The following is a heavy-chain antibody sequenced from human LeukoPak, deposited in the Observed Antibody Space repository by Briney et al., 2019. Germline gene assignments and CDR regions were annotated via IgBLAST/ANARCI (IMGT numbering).Heavy chain of an antibody. CDR1: GGSISSDDYY. CDR2: IYYSGST. Sequence: PSQTLSLTCTVSGGSISSDDYYWSWIRQHPGKGLEWIGYIYYSGSTYYNPSLKSRVTISIDTSKNQFSLKLSSVTAADSAVYFCARDEKKYCTGASCYYFDYWGQGTLVTVSS. J-gene: IGHJ4*02. CDR3: ARDEKKYCTGASCYYFDY. V-gene: IGHV4-31*03. D-gene: IGHD2-15*01.